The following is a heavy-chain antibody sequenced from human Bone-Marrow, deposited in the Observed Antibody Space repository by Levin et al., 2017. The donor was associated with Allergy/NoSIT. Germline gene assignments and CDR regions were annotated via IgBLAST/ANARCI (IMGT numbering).Heavy chain of an antibody. D-gene: IGHD5-12*01. CDR2: IYWDDDK. J-gene: IGHJ4*02. V-gene: IGHV2-5*02. CDR3: VYKTRKLRHFDH. Sequence: SGPTLVKPTQTLTLTCTFSGFSLSTSGVSVGWIRQPPGKALEWLALIYWDDDKRYSPFVKTRLTLTRDTSKNQVVLTMTNMDPVDTATYYCVYKTRKLRHFDHWGQGTLVTVSS. CDR1: GFSLSTSGVS.